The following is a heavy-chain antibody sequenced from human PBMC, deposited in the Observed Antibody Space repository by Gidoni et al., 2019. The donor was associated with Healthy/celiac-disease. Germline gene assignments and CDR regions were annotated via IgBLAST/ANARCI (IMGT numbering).Heavy chain of an antibody. Sequence: DVQLVESGGGLVQPGRSLRLSCAASGFTFDDYAMHWVRQAPGKGLEWVSGISWNSGSIGYADSVKGRFTISRDNAKNSLYLQMNSLRAEDTALYYCAKDLHFGVVTNGMDVWGQGTTVTVSS. CDR3: AKDLHFGVVTNGMDV. CDR2: ISWNSGSI. J-gene: IGHJ6*02. CDR1: GFTFDDYA. D-gene: IGHD3-3*01. V-gene: IGHV3-9*01.